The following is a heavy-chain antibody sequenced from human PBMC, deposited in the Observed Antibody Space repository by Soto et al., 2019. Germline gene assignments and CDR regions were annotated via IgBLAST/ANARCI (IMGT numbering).Heavy chain of an antibody. V-gene: IGHV4-59*01. CDR3: ANIPSPDPFSSSWYYGYFDY. CDR1: GGSISSYY. Sequence: SETLSLTCTVSGGSISSYYWSWIRQPPGKGLEWIGYIYYSGSTNYNPSLKSRVTISVDTSKNQFSLKLSSVTAADTAVYYCANIPSPDPFSSSWYYGYFDYWGQGTLVTVSS. J-gene: IGHJ4*02. CDR2: IYYSGST. D-gene: IGHD6-13*01.